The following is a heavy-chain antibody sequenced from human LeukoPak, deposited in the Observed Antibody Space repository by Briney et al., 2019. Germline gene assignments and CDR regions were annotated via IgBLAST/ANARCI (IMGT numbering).Heavy chain of an antibody. V-gene: IGHV3-66*02. CDR2: IYSGGST. CDR3: ARDWRSYYQYYFDY. D-gene: IGHD1-26*01. CDR1: GFTVSSNY. Sequence: GGSLRLSCAASGFTVSSNYMSWVRQAPGKGLEWVSVIYSGGSTYYADSVKGRFTISRDNSKNTLYLQMNSLRAEDTAVYYCARDWRSYYQYYFDYWGQGTLVTVSS. J-gene: IGHJ4*02.